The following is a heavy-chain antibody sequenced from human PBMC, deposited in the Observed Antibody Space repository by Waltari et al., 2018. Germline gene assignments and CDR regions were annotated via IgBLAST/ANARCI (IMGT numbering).Heavy chain of an antibody. D-gene: IGHD3-10*01. V-gene: IGHV3-33*01. Sequence: QVQLVESGGGVVQPGRSLRLSCAASGFTFSRYGLHWVRQAPGKGLEWVAVIWYDGSNKYYADSVKGRFTISRDNSKNTLYLQMNSLRAEDTAVYYCARDYSGQLTLDYWGQGTLVTVSS. J-gene: IGHJ4*02. CDR1: GFTFSRYG. CDR3: ARDYSGQLTLDY. CDR2: IWYDGSNK.